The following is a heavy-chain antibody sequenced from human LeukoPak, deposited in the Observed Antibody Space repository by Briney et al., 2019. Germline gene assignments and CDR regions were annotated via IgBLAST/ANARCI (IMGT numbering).Heavy chain of an antibody. CDR1: GFTFSSYA. D-gene: IGHD5-24*01. CDR2: ISYDGSNK. Sequence: GGSLRLSCAASGFTFSSYAMHWVRQAPGKGLEWVTVISYDGSNKYCADSVKGRFTISRDNSKNSLYLHMNSLRAEDTAVYYCAKDDRRDGYNPDYWGQGTLVTVSS. V-gene: IGHV3-30-3*01. CDR3: AKDDRRDGYNPDY. J-gene: IGHJ4*02.